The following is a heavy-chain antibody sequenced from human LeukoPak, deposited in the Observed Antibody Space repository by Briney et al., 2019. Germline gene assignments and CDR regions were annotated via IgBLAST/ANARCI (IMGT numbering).Heavy chain of an antibody. D-gene: IGHD6-19*01. Sequence: ASVKVPCKASGYTFTGYYMHWVRQAPGQGLEWMGWINPNSGGTNYAQKFQGRVTMTRDTSISTAYMELSRLRSDDTAVYCCARDQWPAYYFDYWGQGTLVTVSS. J-gene: IGHJ4*02. CDR3: ARDQWPAYYFDY. CDR1: GYTFTGYY. V-gene: IGHV1-2*02. CDR2: INPNSGGT.